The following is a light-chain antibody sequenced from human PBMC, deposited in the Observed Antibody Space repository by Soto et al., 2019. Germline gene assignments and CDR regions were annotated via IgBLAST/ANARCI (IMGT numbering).Light chain of an antibody. CDR1: QSISTW. J-gene: IGKJ1*01. Sequence: DIQMTQSPSTLSASVGDRVTITCRASQSISTWLSWYQQKPGKAPKVLIYKASNLQSGVSSRFSGSGSGTEFTLTINSLQPDDFATYYCQDYNSWTFGQGTKVDIK. CDR3: QDYNSWT. V-gene: IGKV1-5*03. CDR2: KAS.